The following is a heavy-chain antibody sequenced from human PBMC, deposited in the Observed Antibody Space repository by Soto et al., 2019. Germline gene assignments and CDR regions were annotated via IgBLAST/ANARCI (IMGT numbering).Heavy chain of an antibody. V-gene: IGHV4-39*01. D-gene: IGHD3-3*01. CDR3: ASLRFLEWFHYYYYGMDV. J-gene: IGHJ6*02. Sequence: GLEWIGSIYYSGSTYYNPSLKSRVTISVDTSKNQFSLKLSSVTAADTAVYYCASLRFLEWFHYYYYGMDVWGQGTTVTVSS. CDR2: IYYSGST.